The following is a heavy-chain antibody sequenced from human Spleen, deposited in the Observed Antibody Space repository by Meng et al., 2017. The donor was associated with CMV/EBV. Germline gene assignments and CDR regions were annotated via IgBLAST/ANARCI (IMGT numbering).Heavy chain of an antibody. CDR2: INADGSRI. D-gene: IGHD1-26*01. J-gene: IGHJ4*02. CDR3: VRGVAESLGWEMGY. CDR1: GGSFSGYY. V-gene: IGHV3-74*01. Sequence: VHLQHWGAGLLKPSETLSLTCAVYGGSFSGYYWSWVRQAPGKGLEWVSRINADGSRINYADSVKGRFTMSRDDAKNTLYLQMNSLRDEDTAVYYCVRGVAESLGWEMGYWGQGTLVTVSS.